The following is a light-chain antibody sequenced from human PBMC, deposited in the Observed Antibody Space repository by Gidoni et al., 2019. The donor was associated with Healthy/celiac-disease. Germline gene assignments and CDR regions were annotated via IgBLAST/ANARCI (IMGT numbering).Light chain of an antibody. CDR1: SIRSYF. Sequence: SSALTPSPAVSLALGQTVRMTCQGESIRSYFECWNQKKPEQAPVLIIYGKNNRPSGIPDRFSGSSSGNTASWTITGAQAEDEADYYCNSRDSSGNPNVVFGGGTKLTVL. J-gene: IGLJ2*01. CDR3: NSRDSSGNPNVV. V-gene: IGLV3-19*01. CDR2: GKN.